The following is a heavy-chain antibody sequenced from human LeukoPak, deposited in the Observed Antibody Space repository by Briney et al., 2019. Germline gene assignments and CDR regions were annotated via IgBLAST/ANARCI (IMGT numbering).Heavy chain of an antibody. CDR2: ISYDGDSE. CDR1: GFAFISYG. V-gene: IGHV3-30*18. D-gene: IGHD3-10*01. J-gene: IGHJ2*01. CDR3: AKVGPRFGRHWYFDL. Sequence: TGGSLRLSCAASGFAFISYGMHWVRQAPGKGLEWVALISYDGDSEEYADSVKGRFTISRDNSKTTVCLQMNSLRPEDTAVYYCAKVGPRFGRHWYFDLWGRGTLVTVSS.